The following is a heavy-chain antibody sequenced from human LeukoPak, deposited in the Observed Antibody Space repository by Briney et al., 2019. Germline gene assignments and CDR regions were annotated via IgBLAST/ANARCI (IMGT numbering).Heavy chain of an antibody. V-gene: IGHV3-23*01. D-gene: IGHD2-15*01. Sequence: PGGSLRLSCTASGFTFSNAWMSWVRQAPGKGLGWVSAISNNGGYTYYADSVQGRFTISRDNSKSTLCLQMNSLRAEDTAVYYCAKQLGYCSDGSCYFPYWGQGTLVTVSS. CDR3: AKQLGYCSDGSCYFPY. CDR1: GFTFSNAW. CDR2: ISNNGGYT. J-gene: IGHJ4*02.